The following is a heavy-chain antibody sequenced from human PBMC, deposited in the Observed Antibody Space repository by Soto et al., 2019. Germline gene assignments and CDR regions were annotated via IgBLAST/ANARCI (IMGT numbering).Heavy chain of an antibody. CDR1: GGSISSGDYY. CDR3: ARGRNCDSSGYLY. D-gene: IGHD3-22*01. Sequence: SETLSLTCTVSGGSISSGDYYWSWIRQPPGKGLEWIGYIYYSGSTYYNPSLKSRVTISVDTSKNQFSLKLSSVTAADTAVYYCARGRNCDSSGYLYWGQGTLVTVSS. CDR2: IYYSGST. J-gene: IGHJ4*02. V-gene: IGHV4-30-4*01.